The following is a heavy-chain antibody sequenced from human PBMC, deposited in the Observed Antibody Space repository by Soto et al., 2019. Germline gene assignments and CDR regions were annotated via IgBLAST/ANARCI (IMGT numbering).Heavy chain of an antibody. J-gene: IGHJ4*02. CDR3: ARDANGVVVVPAASYYFDY. Sequence: ASVKVSCKASGYTFTSYGISWVRQAPGQGLEWMGWISAYNGNTNYAQKLQGRVTMTTDTSTSTAYMELRSLRSDDTAVYYCARDANGVVVVPAASYYFDYWGQGTLVTAPQ. CDR1: GYTFTSYG. CDR2: ISAYNGNT. D-gene: IGHD2-2*01. V-gene: IGHV1-18*04.